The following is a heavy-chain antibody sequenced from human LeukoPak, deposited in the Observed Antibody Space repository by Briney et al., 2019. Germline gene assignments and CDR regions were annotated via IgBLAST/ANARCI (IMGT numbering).Heavy chain of an antibody. CDR1: VFTFSNYP. CDR3: ARDKFWYDC. CDR2: ITSNGGST. Sequence: GGSLRLSCVASVFTFSNYPKHWVRQAPGKRLEYVSAITSNGGSTYYANSVKGRFTISRDNSKNTLYLQMGSLRVEDTAMYYCARDKFWYDCWGQGTLVTVSS. D-gene: IGHD6-13*01. J-gene: IGHJ4*02. V-gene: IGHV3-64*01.